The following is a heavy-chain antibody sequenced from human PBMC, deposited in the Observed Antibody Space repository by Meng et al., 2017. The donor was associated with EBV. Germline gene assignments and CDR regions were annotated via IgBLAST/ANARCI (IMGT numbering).Heavy chain of an antibody. J-gene: IGHJ5*02. CDR1: GGSVNNESYY. D-gene: IGHD4-11*01. Sequence: QVQLQESGPGLVKPSXXLSLTCXVPGGSVNNESYYWGWIRQPPGKGLEYIGYIYYTGSTNYNSSLKSRVTISLDKSKNQFSLKLTSLTAADTAIYYCARGDYTNYPRWFDPWDHGPRVTVSS. V-gene: IGHV4-61*01. CDR2: IYYTGST. CDR3: ARGDYTNYPRWFDP.